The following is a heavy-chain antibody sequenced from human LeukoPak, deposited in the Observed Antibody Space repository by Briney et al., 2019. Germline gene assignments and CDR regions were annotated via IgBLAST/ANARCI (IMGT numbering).Heavy chain of an antibody. Sequence: SETLSLTCAVYGGSFSGYYWSWIRQPPGKGLEWIGEINHSGSTNYNPSLKSRVTISVDTSKNQFSLKLSSVTAADTAVYYCVRLSSWKYYFDYWGQGTLVTVSS. CDR1: GGSFSGYY. J-gene: IGHJ4*02. V-gene: IGHV4-34*01. CDR3: VRLSSWKYYFDY. CDR2: INHSGST. D-gene: IGHD6-13*01.